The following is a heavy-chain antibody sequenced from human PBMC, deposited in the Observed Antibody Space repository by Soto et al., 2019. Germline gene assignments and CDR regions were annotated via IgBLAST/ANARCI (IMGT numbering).Heavy chain of an antibody. D-gene: IGHD4-17*01. Sequence: GGSLRLSCAASGFSFSSYAMNWVRQAPGKGLEWVSAISGSGGNTYHADSVKGRFTISRDNSKNTLYLQMNSLRAEDTAVYYCAKDRYYGGKSPTQFDYWGQGTLVTVSS. J-gene: IGHJ4*02. V-gene: IGHV3-23*01. CDR1: GFSFSSYA. CDR2: ISGSGGNT. CDR3: AKDRYYGGKSPTQFDY.